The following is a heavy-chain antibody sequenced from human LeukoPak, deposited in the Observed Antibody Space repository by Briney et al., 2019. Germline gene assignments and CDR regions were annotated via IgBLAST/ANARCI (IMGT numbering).Heavy chain of an antibody. Sequence: GESLKISCKGSGYSFTSYWIGWVRQMPGKGLEWMGIIYPGDSDTRYSPSFQGQVTISADKSISTAYLQWSSLKASDTAMYYCARMGDWGRKLWGVIPPNNWFDPWGQGTLVTVSS. J-gene: IGHJ5*02. CDR3: ARMGDWGRKLWGVIPPNNWFDP. D-gene: IGHD3-16*02. CDR2: IYPGDSDT. CDR1: GYSFTSYW. V-gene: IGHV5-51*01.